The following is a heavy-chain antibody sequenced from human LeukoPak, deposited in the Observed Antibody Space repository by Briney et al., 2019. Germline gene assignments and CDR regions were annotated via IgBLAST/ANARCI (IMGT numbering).Heavy chain of an antibody. Sequence: PGGSLRLSCAASGFTFSGYSMNWVRQAPGKGLEWVSSISSSSSYIYYADSVKGRFTISRDNAKNSLYLQMNSLRAEDTAVYYCARDSRTTIYYYYMDVWGKGTTVTVSS. V-gene: IGHV3-21*01. CDR2: ISSSSSYI. CDR1: GFTFSGYS. D-gene: IGHD1-7*01. CDR3: ARDSRTTIYYYYMDV. J-gene: IGHJ6*03.